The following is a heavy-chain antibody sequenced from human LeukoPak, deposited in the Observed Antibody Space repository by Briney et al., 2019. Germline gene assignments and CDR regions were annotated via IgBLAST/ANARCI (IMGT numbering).Heavy chain of an antibody. CDR1: GGSISNFY. CDR2: VDDSGST. V-gene: IGHV4-59*12. Sequence: SETLSLTCSVSGGSISNFYWSWIRQSPGKGLEWIGYVDDSGSTSYNPSLKSRVTISIDTSKNQFSLRLRSVTAADTAVYYCARLRQGFGDYWGQGTLVTVSS. J-gene: IGHJ4*02. D-gene: IGHD3-10*01. CDR3: ARLRQGFGDY.